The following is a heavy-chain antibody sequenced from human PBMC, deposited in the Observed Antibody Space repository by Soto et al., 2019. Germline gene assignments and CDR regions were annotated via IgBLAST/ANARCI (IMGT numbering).Heavy chain of an antibody. CDR3: ARQSAVAGKGDNWFDP. J-gene: IGHJ5*02. CDR1: GGSISSSSYY. Sequence: QLQLQESGPGLVKPSETLCLTCTVSGGSISSSSYYWGWIRQPPGKGLEWIGSIYYSGSTYYNPSLKSRVTISVDTSKNQFSLKLSSATAADTAVYYCARQSAVAGKGDNWFDPWGQGTLVTVSS. D-gene: IGHD6-19*01. CDR2: IYYSGST. V-gene: IGHV4-39*01.